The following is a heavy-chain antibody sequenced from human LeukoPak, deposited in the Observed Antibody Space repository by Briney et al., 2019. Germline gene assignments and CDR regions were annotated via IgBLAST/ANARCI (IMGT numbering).Heavy chain of an antibody. CDR1: GGSISSGNYY. CDR3: ASLGGAYCGGDCPYFDY. J-gene: IGHJ4*02. V-gene: IGHV4-61*10. CDR2: IYYSGST. Sequence: SETLSLTCTVSGGSISSGNYYWSWIRQPAGKGLEWIGYIYYSGSTNYNPSLKSRVTISVDTSKNQFSLKLSSVTAADTAVYYCASLGGAYCGGDCPYFDYWGQGTLVTVSS. D-gene: IGHD2-21*02.